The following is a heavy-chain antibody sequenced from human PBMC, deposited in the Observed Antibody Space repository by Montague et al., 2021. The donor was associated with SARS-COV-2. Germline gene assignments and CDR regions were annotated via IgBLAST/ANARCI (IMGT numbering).Heavy chain of an antibody. CDR3: ARGISATNK. V-gene: IGHV6-1*01. Sequence: CAISGDSVSSNTAACNWIRQSPSRGLEWLGRTYYRSKWYNDYAVSVKSRISINADTCKSQFSLQLNSVTPEDTAVYYCARGISATNKWGQGTLVTVSS. CDR1: GDSVSSNTAA. CDR2: TYYRSKWYN. J-gene: IGHJ4*02. D-gene: IGHD6-13*01.